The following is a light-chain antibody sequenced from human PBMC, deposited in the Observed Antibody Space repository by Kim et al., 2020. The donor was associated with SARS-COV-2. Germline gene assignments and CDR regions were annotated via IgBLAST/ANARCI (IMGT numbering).Light chain of an antibody. CDR1: GENSGYV. V-gene: IGLV4-69*01. Sequence: ASVKLTAALSGENSGYVIAWHQHQPGKGPRYLMNLSSAGSHIKGDGIPDRFSGCGSGAERYLTISGVQSEDESDYYCQTWDTGIRVFGGGTQLTVL. CDR3: QTWDTGIRV. J-gene: IGLJ3*02. CDR2: LSSAGSH.